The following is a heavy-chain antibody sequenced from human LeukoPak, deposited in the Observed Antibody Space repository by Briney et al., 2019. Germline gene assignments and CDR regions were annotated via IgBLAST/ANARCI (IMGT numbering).Heavy chain of an antibody. V-gene: IGHV7-4-1*02. CDR1: GYTFTSYA. D-gene: IGHD5-24*01. Sequence: ASVKVSCKDSGYTFTSYAMNWVRQAPGQGLEWMGWINTNTGNPTYAQGFTGRFVFSLDTSVSTAYLQISSLKAEDTAVYYCARAGGRDGYKNYYYYGMDVWGQGTTVTVSS. J-gene: IGHJ6*02. CDR2: INTNTGNP. CDR3: ARAGGRDGYKNYYYYGMDV.